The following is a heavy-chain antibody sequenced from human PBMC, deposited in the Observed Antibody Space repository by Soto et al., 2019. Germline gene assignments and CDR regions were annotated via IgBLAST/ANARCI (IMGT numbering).Heavy chain of an antibody. V-gene: IGHV3-21*01. J-gene: IGHJ6*04. CDR3: ARDLYSSYGMDG. Sequence: EVQLVESGGGLVKPGGSLRLSCAASGFTFSSYSMNWVRQAPGKGLEWVSSISSSSSYIYYADSVKGRFTISRDNAKNYLYLQMNSLRGEDTDVYYCARDLYSSYGMDGWGEGTTVTVAS. D-gene: IGHD2-15*01. CDR2: ISSSSSYI. CDR1: GFTFSSYS.